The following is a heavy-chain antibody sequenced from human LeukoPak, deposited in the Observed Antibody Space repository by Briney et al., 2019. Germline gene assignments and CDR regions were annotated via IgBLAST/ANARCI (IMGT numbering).Heavy chain of an antibody. J-gene: IGHJ4*02. CDR3: ARAIGSSWYSTLDY. V-gene: IGHV1-46*01. Sequence: ASVKVSCKTSGYTFTSYYMHWVRQAPGQGLEWMGIINPSNGTTTYAQKFQGRVTMTRDTSTSTVYMEVSSLRSEDTAMYYCARAIGSSWYSTLDYWGQGILVAVSS. CDR1: GYTFTSYY. CDR2: INPSNGTT. D-gene: IGHD3-22*01.